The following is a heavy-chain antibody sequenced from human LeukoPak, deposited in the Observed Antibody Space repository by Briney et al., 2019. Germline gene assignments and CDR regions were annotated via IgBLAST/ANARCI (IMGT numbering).Heavy chain of an antibody. J-gene: IGHJ3*02. CDR3: ARVLTARSGGYDAFDI. V-gene: IGHV3-13*01. D-gene: IGHD6-25*01. Sequence: GGSLRLSCAASGFTFSTYDMHWVRQGTGKGLEWVSAIDTAGDTYYPASVKGRFSISRENAKNSLYIQRNSLRAGHTAVYYCARVLTARSGGYDAFDIWGQGTMVTVSS. CDR2: IDTAGDT. CDR1: GFTFSTYD.